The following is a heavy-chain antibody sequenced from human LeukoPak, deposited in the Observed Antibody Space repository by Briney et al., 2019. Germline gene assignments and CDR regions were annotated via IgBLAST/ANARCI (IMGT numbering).Heavy chain of an antibody. CDR3: ARTQRIVVVPAAVNYFDY. CDR2: IDWDDDK. J-gene: IGHJ4*02. D-gene: IGHD2-2*01. V-gene: IGHV2-70*11. CDR1: GFSLSTSGMC. Sequence: SGPTLVNPTQTLTLTCTFSGFSLSTSGMCVSWIRQPPGKALEWLARIDWDDDKYYSTSLKTRLTISKDTSKNQVVLTMTNMDPVDTATYYCARTQRIVVVPAAVNYFDYWGQGTLVTVSS.